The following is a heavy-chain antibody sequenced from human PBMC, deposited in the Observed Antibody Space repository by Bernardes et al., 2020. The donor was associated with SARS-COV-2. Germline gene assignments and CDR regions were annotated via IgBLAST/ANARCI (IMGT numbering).Heavy chain of an antibody. CDR3: ARGHDSGGYYPNRGGYHYAMDV. D-gene: IGHD3-22*01. CDR2: ISSSGSTI. J-gene: IGHJ6*02. CDR1: GFTFSDSY. Sequence: GGSLRLSCAASGFTFSDSYMSWIRQAPGKGLEWVSFISSSGSTIYYADSVRGRFTISRDNAKNSLFLQMNSLTAEDTAIYYCARGHDSGGYYPNRGGYHYAMDVWGPESTVTVSS. V-gene: IGHV3-11*01.